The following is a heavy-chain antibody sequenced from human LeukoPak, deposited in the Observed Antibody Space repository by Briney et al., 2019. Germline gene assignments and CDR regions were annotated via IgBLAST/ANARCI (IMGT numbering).Heavy chain of an antibody. CDR2: ISYDGNNK. Sequence: TGRSPRLSCEASGFTFSSYGMHWVRQAPGQGLEWVTVISYDGNNKDYADSVKGRFTISRDNSKNTLYLQMNSLRTEDTAVYFCAKRGQQKDLDYWGQGTLVTVSS. CDR3: AKRGQQKDLDY. J-gene: IGHJ4*02. D-gene: IGHD6-13*01. V-gene: IGHV3-30*18. CDR1: GFTFSSYG.